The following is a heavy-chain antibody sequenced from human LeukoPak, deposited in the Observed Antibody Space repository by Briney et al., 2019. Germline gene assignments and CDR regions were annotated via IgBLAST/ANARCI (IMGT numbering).Heavy chain of an antibody. Sequence: SETLSLTCTVSGDSISNIRYYWVWIRQPPGKGPEWIGSISYSGTTYDNPSLKSRITMSVDPSNSLFSLTLTSVTAADTAVYYCARHQTGGHSYMDVWGKGTTVTVSS. CDR2: ISYSGTT. CDR1: GDSISNIRYY. V-gene: IGHV4-39*01. J-gene: IGHJ6*03. CDR3: ARHQTGGHSYMDV. D-gene: IGHD7-27*01.